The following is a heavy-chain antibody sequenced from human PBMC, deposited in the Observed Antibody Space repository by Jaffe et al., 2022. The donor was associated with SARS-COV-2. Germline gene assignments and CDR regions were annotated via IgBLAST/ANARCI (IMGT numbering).Heavy chain of an antibody. D-gene: IGHD5-18*01. Sequence: QVQLQESGPGLMKPSETLSLTCTVSGGSISSYYWSWIRQPPGKGLEWIGYIYYSGSTNYNPSLKSRVTISVDTSKNQFSLKLSSVTAADTAVYYCARAADTAMVRLSEWVWFDPWGQGTLVTVSS. CDR1: GGSISSYY. V-gene: IGHV4-59*01. CDR3: ARAADTAMVRLSEWVWFDP. J-gene: IGHJ5*02. CDR2: IYYSGST.